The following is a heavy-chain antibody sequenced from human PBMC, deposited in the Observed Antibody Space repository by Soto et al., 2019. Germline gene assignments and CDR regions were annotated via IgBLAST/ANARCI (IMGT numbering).Heavy chain of an antibody. CDR1: GDTVSSNRAA. Sequence: PSQTLSLTCVISGDTVSSNRAAWNWFRQSPSRGLEWLGRSYFRSRWYHDSTPPLKGRLTLNVDTSKNLLSLRLNSVAPEDTALYYCTRESLNPGRITGTWGFDFWGQGTQVTVSS. D-gene: IGHD1-7*01. CDR2: SYFRSRWYH. CDR3: TRESLNPGRITGTWGFDF. V-gene: IGHV6-1*01. J-gene: IGHJ4*02.